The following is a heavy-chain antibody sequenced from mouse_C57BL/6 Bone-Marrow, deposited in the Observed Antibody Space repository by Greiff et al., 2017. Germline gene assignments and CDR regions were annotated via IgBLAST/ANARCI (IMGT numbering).Heavy chain of an antibody. CDR2: IYIGNGYT. D-gene: IGHD1-1*01. CDR1: GYTFTSYG. CDR3: ARAQLIYYYGRGYFDV. Sequence: VQLQQSGAELVRPGSSVKMSCKTSGYTFTSYGINWVKQRPGQGLEWIGYIYIGNGYTEYNEKFKGKATLTSDTSSSTAYMQLSSLTSEDSAIYFCARAQLIYYYGRGYFDVWGTGTTVTVSS. V-gene: IGHV1-58*01. J-gene: IGHJ1*03.